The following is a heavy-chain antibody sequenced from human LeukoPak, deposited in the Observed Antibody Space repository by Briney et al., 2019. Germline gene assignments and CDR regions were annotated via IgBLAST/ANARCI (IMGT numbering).Heavy chain of an antibody. J-gene: IGHJ3*02. CDR2: IYYSGST. V-gene: IGHV4-59*01. CDR1: GGSFSGYY. Sequence: SETLSLTCAVYGGSFSGYYWSWIRQPPGKGLEWIGYIYYSGSTNYNPSLKSRVTISVDTSKNQFSLKLSSVTAADTAVYYCAAYPRLYDSSGYYYAFDIWGQGTMVTVSS. D-gene: IGHD3-22*01. CDR3: AAYPRLYDSSGYYYAFDI.